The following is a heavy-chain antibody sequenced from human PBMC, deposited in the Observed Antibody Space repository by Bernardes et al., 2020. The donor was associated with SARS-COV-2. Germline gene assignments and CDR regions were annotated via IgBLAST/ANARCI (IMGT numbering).Heavy chain of an antibody. CDR1: GFTFRSYD. Sequence: GGSLRLSCAASGFTFRSYDIHWVRQAPGKGLEWVAFISHDGSDKYYADSVKGRFTISRDNSKNTLYLQMNSLRAEDTAVYYCAKTYDILLESDAFDIWGQGTMVTVSS. D-gene: IGHD3-9*01. J-gene: IGHJ3*02. V-gene: IGHV3-30*18. CDR2: ISHDGSDK. CDR3: AKTYDILLESDAFDI.